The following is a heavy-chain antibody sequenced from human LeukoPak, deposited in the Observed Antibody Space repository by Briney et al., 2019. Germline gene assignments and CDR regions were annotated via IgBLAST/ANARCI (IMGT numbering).Heavy chain of an antibody. Sequence: SEALSLTCAVYGGSFSGYYWSWIRQPPGKGLEWIGEINHSGSTNYNPSLKSRVTISVDTSKNQFSLKLSSVTAADTAVYYCARIRYGSGWYPTYYFDYWGQGTLVTVSS. J-gene: IGHJ4*02. CDR3: ARIRYGSGWYPTYYFDY. D-gene: IGHD6-19*01. V-gene: IGHV4-34*01. CDR2: INHSGST. CDR1: GGSFSGYY.